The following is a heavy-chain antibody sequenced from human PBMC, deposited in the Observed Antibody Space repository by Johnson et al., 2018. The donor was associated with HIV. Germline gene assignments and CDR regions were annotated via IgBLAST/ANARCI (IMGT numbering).Heavy chain of an antibody. V-gene: IGHV3-20*04. J-gene: IGHJ3*02. CDR2: LNWNGGYA. CDR1: GFTFDDYG. CDR3: VRGGMYRRDDAFDI. D-gene: IGHD1-14*01. Sequence: MQLVESGGGVVQPGRSLRLSCAASGFTFDDYGMNWVRQAPGKGLEWVSGLNWNGGYAAYADSVKGRFTISRDNAKNSLYLHMNSLRADDTGLYYCVRGGMYRRDDAFDIWGQGTMVTVSS.